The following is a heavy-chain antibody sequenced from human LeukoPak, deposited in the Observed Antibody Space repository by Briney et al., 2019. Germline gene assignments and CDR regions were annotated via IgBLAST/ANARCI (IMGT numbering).Heavy chain of an antibody. J-gene: IGHJ6*03. CDR1: GFTVSNNY. D-gene: IGHD5-18*01. CDR2: VYSGATT. V-gene: IGHV3-53*01. CDR3: ARELRIVDTTMLNYYYYYYMDV. Sequence: SGGSLRLSCAASGFTVSNNYMNWVRQAPGKGLEWVSGVYSGATTYYSDSVKGRFTISRDNSKNTLSLQMNSLRAEDTAVYYFARELRIVDTTMLNYYYYYYMDVWGKGITVTVSS.